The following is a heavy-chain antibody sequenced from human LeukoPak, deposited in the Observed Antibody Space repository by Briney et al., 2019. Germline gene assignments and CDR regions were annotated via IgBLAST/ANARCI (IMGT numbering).Heavy chain of an antibody. CDR2: ISSSGSTI. D-gene: IGHD2-2*01. CDR1: GFTFCDYY. CDR3: ARVLEYCSSTSCYAFDI. J-gene: IGHJ3*02. Sequence: GGSLRLSCAASGFTFCDYYMRWIRHAPRKGLEWVSYISSSGSTIYYADSVKGRFTISRDNAKNSLYLQMNSLRAEDTAVYYCARVLEYCSSTSCYAFDIWGQGTMVTVSS. V-gene: IGHV3-11*04.